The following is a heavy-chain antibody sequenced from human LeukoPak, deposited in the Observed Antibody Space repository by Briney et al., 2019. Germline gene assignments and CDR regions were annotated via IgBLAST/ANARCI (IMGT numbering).Heavy chain of an antibody. CDR3: VNQISGWVY. D-gene: IGHD6-19*01. J-gene: IGHJ4*02. CDR1: GFTFSSFL. CDR2: ISSNGGST. V-gene: IGHV3-64D*08. Sequence: PGGSLRLSCSASGFTFSSFLMHWVRQAPGKGLEYVPAISSNGGSTYYADSVKGRFTISRDNSKNTLYLQMSSLRAEDTAVYYCVNQISGWVYWGQGTMVTVSS.